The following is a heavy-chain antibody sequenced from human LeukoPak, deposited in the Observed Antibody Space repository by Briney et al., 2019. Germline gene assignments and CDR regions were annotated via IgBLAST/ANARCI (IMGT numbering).Heavy chain of an antibody. CDR3: ARVRIQLWFKAFDI. D-gene: IGHD5-18*01. V-gene: IGHV4-39*07. Sequence: SETLSLTCTVSGGSISSSSYYWGWIRQPPGKGLEWIGSISYSGSTYYNPSLKSRVTISVDTSKNQFSLKLSSVTAADTAVYYCARVRIQLWFKAFDIWGQGTMVTVSS. CDR2: ISYSGST. CDR1: GGSISSSSYY. J-gene: IGHJ3*02.